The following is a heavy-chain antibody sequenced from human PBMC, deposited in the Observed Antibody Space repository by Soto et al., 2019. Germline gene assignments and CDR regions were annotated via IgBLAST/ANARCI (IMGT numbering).Heavy chain of an antibody. Sequence: SVKGSCKASGGTFSSYAISWVRQAPGQGLEWMGGIIPIFGTANYAQKFQGRVTITADESTSTAYMELSSLRSEDTAVYYCARTEYYYDSSGPFPGYAFDIWGQGTMVT. CDR3: ARTEYYYDSSGPFPGYAFDI. CDR2: IIPIFGTA. D-gene: IGHD3-22*01. CDR1: GGTFSSYA. J-gene: IGHJ3*02. V-gene: IGHV1-69*13.